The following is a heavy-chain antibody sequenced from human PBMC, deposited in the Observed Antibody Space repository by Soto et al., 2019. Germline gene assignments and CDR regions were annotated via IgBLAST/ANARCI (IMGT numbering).Heavy chain of an antibody. D-gene: IGHD6-25*01. J-gene: IGHJ4*02. V-gene: IGHV3-23*01. Sequence: EVQLLESGGGLVQPGRSLRLSCAASGFTFSNYAMSWVRQAPGQGLDWVSAISGSGGTTYYADSVKGRFTISRDNSKNTLCLQMNSLRAEDAAVHYCAKFFVETGSNSGWPWSFHYWGQGTLVTVSS. CDR1: GFTFSNYA. CDR3: AKFFVETGSNSGWPWSFHY. CDR2: ISGSGGTT.